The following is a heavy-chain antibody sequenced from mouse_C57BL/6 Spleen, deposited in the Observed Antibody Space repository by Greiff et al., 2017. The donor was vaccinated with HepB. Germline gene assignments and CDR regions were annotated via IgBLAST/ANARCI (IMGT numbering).Heavy chain of an antibody. CDR1: GFTFSSYG. V-gene: IGHV5-6*01. J-gene: IGHJ2*01. CDR3: ARRDGNLYYFDY. CDR2: ISSGGSYT. D-gene: IGHD2-1*01. Sequence: VQLKESGGDLVKPGGSLKLSCAASGFTFSSYGMSWVRQTPDKRLEWVATISSGGSYTYYPDSVKGRFTISRDNAKNTLYLQMSSLKSEDTAMYYCARRDGNLYYFDYWGQGTTLTVSS.